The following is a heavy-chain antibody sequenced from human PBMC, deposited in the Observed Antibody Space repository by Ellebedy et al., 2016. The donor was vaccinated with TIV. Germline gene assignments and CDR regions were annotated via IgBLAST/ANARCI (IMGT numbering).Heavy chain of an antibody. Sequence: SETLSLXXTVSGGSITNYYWTWIRQPAGEGLEWIGRIYSSGSTDYNPSLKSRVTLSVGTSKNQFSLKLSSVTAADTAVYYCVRGRIGVAEFGHWGQGILVTVSS. D-gene: IGHD6-19*01. CDR1: GGSITNYY. CDR3: VRGRIGVAEFGH. V-gene: IGHV4-4*07. J-gene: IGHJ4*02. CDR2: IYSSGST.